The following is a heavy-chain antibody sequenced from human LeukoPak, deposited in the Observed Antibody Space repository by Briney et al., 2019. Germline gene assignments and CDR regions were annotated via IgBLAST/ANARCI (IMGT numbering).Heavy chain of an antibody. CDR1: GFTFSSYW. V-gene: IGHV3-74*01. J-gene: IGHJ6*02. Sequence: GGSLRLSCAVSGFTFSSYWMYWVRQAPGKGLVWVSRLNGNGDSTDYEDSVKGRFTISRDNAKSTLYLQMNSLRAEDTAIYYYVRGSNGWSGMDVWGQGTTVTVSS. D-gene: IGHD6-19*01. CDR3: VRGSNGWSGMDV. CDR2: LNGNGDST.